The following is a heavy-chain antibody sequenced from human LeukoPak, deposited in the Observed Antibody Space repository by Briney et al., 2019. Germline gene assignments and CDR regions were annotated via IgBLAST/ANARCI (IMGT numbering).Heavy chain of an antibody. D-gene: IGHD3-22*01. CDR1: GFTFSSYA. CDR2: ISATGGST. CDR3: ASLTYYYDSSGYPIPEYFQH. Sequence: GGSLRLSCAASGFTFSSYAVSWVRQAPGKGLEWLSAISATGGSTYYADSVKGRFTISRDNSKNTLYLQMNSLRAEDTAVYYCASLTYYYDSSGYPIPEYFQHWGQGTLVTVSS. V-gene: IGHV3-23*01. J-gene: IGHJ1*01.